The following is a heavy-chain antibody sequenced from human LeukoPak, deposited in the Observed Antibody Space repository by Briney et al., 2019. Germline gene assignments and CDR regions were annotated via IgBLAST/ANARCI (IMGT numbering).Heavy chain of an antibody. CDR1: GFTFSSYA. J-gene: IGHJ4*02. CDR2: ISGSGGST. V-gene: IGHV3-23*01. Sequence: PGGSLRLSCAASGFTFSSYAMSWVRQAPGKGLEWVSAISGSGGSTYYADSVKGRFTISRDNSKNTLYLQMNSLRAEDTAVYYCARDADIVVVVAASRPFDYWGQGTLVTVSS. CDR3: ARDADIVVVVAASRPFDY. D-gene: IGHD2-15*01.